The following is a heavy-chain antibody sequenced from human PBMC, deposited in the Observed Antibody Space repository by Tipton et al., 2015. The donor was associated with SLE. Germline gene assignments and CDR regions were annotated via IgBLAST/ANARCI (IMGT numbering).Heavy chain of an antibody. CDR3: AKGVGPIAAADY. J-gene: IGHJ4*02. Sequence: GSLRLSCAASGFTFSNAWMSWVRQAPGKGLEWVGRIKSKTDGGTTDYAAPVKGRFTISRDDSKNTLYLQMNSLRAEDTAVYYCAKGVGPIAAADYWGQGTLVTVSS. V-gene: IGHV3-15*01. CDR1: GFTFSNAW. D-gene: IGHD6-13*01. CDR2: IKSKTDGGTT.